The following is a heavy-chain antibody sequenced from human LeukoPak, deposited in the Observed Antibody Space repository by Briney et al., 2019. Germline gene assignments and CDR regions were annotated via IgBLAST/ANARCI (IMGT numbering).Heavy chain of an antibody. Sequence: GGSLRLSCAASGFTFSSYAMHWVRQAPGKGLEWVAVISYDGSNKYYADSVKGRFTISRDNSKNTLYLQMNSLRAEDTAVYYCARAVAGYNWFDPWGQGTLVTVSP. CDR3: ARAVAGYNWFDP. CDR2: ISYDGSNK. CDR1: GFTFSSYA. J-gene: IGHJ5*02. D-gene: IGHD6-19*01. V-gene: IGHV3-30*04.